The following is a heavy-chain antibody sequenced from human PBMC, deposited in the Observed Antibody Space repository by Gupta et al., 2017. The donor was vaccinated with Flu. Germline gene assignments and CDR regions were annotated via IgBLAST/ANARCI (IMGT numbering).Heavy chain of an antibody. J-gene: IGHJ4*02. Sequence: QVHLVESGGGVVQPGRSLRLSCAASGFTFRRFGMHWVRQAPGKGLECVAGIGYDGSNEHHAESLKGRFTISRDNSENTLHLQMNRRRTEDTAVYHCVREGYSGRRVLDYWGQGTLVTVSS. CDR3: VREGYSGRRVLDY. D-gene: IGHD1-26*01. V-gene: IGHV3-33*01. CDR1: GFTFRRFG. CDR2: IGYDGSNE.